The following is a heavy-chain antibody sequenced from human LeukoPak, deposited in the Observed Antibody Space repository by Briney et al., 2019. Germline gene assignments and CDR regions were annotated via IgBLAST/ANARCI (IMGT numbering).Heavy chain of an antibody. Sequence: PSETLSLTCAVSGGSISSGGYSWSWIRQPPGKGLEWIGYIYHSGSTYYNPPLKSRVTISVDRSKNQFSLKLSSVTAADTAVYYCPRSYRGWSDPWGKETLVTVS. CDR2: IYHSGST. J-gene: IGHJ5*02. D-gene: IGHD1-26*01. V-gene: IGHV4-30-2*01. CDR3: PRSYRGWSDP. CDR1: GGSISSGGYS.